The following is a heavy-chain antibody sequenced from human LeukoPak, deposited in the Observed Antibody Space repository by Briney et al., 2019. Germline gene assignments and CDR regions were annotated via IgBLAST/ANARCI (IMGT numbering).Heavy chain of an antibody. CDR1: GFTFSHYG. D-gene: IGHD3-9*01. V-gene: IGHV3-30*04. CDR3: SREGHYDILTGYSPVEYYFYYMDV. J-gene: IGHJ6*03. Sequence: PGRSLRLSCEASGFTFSHYGIHWVRQTPGKGLEWVAAISSDGVEMHYADSVKGRFTISRDNSKSTLYLQMNSLRAEDTALYYCSREGHYDILTGYSPVEYYFYYMDVWGKGTTVTVSS. CDR2: ISSDGVEM.